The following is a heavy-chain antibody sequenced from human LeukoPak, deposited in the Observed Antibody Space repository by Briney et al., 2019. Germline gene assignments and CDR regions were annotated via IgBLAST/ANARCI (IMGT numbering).Heavy chain of an antibody. D-gene: IGHD4-17*01. CDR3: ARGRSGLRLGYFDY. J-gene: IGHJ4*02. Sequence: SETLSLTCGVYDGSFSSYYWSWIRQPPGKGLEWIGEINHSGSTNYNPSLKSRLTISVDTSKNQFSLKLSSVTAADTAVYYCARGRSGLRLGYFDYWGQGTLVTVSS. CDR2: INHSGST. CDR1: DGSFSSYY. V-gene: IGHV4-34*01.